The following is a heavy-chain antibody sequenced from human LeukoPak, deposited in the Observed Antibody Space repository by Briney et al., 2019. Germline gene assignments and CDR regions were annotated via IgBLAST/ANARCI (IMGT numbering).Heavy chain of an antibody. CDR3: ARDRPLQYYDFWSGPPTPGGYYGMDV. Sequence: ASVKVSCKASGYTFTSYAMHWVRQAPGQRLEWMGWINAGNGNTKYSQKFQGRVTITRDTSASTAYMELRSLRSDDTAVYYCARDRPLQYYDFWSGPPTPGGYYGMDVWGQGTTVTVSS. V-gene: IGHV1-3*01. J-gene: IGHJ6*02. CDR1: GYTFTSYA. D-gene: IGHD3-3*01. CDR2: INAGNGNT.